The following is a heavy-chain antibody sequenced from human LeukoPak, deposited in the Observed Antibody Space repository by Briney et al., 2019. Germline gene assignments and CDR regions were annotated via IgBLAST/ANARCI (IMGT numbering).Heavy chain of an antibody. CDR3: ARLLTSTDYYYYYGLDL. D-gene: IGHD1-1*01. V-gene: IGHV5-51*01. CDR2: IHPGDSDT. Sequence: GESLQISCKVSGYRFTTYWIVWVRQMTGKGLEWMGIIHPGDSDTKYSPSFQGQVTISADKSISTAYLQWSSLKASDTAMYYCARLLTSTDYYYYYGLDLWGQGTTVTVSS. J-gene: IGHJ6*02. CDR1: GYRFTTYW.